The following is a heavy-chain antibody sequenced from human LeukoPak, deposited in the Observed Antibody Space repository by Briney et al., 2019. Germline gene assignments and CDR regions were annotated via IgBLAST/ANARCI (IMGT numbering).Heavy chain of an antibody. Sequence: PGGSLRLSCAASGFTFDDYAMHWVRQAPGKGLEWVSLISWDGGSTYYADSVKGRFTISRDNSKNSLYLQMNSLRAEDTALYYCAKGVGDGYNYYYYYYMDVWGKGTTVTVSS. CDR3: AKGVGDGYNYYYYYYMDV. J-gene: IGHJ6*03. CDR2: ISWDGGST. V-gene: IGHV3-43D*03. CDR1: GFTFDDYA. D-gene: IGHD5-24*01.